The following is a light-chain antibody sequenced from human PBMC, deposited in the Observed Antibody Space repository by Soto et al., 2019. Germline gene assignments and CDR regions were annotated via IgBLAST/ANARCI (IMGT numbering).Light chain of an antibody. J-gene: IGKJ2*01. CDR3: MQATQYRPYT. CDR2: KVS. CDR1: QSLVHSDGNTY. V-gene: IGKV2-24*01. Sequence: DIVLTQTPLSSPVTLGQPASISCRSSQSLVHSDGNTYLSWFHQRPGQPPRLLIDKVSNRFSGGTDRFSGRGAETDFTLKISRVEAEDVGIYFCMQATQYRPYTFGQGTKLHIK.